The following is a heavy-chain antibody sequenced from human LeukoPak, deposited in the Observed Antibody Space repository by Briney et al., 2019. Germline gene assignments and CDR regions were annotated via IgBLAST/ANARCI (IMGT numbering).Heavy chain of an antibody. J-gene: IGHJ4*02. CDR2: IYYSGST. D-gene: IGHD3-10*01. Sequence: PSETLSLTCTVSGGSISSSSYYWGWIRQPPGKGLEWIGSIYYSGSTYYNPSLKSRVTISVDTSKNQFSLKLSSVTAADTAVYYCARASGAHTEIDYWGQGTLVTVSS. CDR1: GGSISSSSYY. V-gene: IGHV4-39*07. CDR3: ARASGAHTEIDY.